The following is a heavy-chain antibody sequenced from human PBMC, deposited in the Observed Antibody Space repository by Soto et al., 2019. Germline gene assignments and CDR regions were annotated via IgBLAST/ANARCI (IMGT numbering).Heavy chain of an antibody. V-gene: IGHV4-39*01. CDR1: GGSISSSSYY. CDR3: ARHVRGKQLAVFLWYFDY. J-gene: IGHJ4*02. Sequence: SETLSLTCTVSGGSISSSSYYWGWIRQPPGKGLEWIGSIYYSGSTYYNPSLKSRVTISVDTSKNQFSLKLSSVTAADTAVYYCARHVRGKQLAVFLWYFDYWGQGTLVTVSS. D-gene: IGHD3-10*02. CDR2: IYYSGST.